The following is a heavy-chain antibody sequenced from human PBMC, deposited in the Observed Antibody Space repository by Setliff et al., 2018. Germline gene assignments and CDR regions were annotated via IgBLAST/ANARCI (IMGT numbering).Heavy chain of an antibody. CDR3: ARQKEYSGRSCFQH. CDR2: VDHSDYA. CDR1: GDSIGNYY. V-gene: IGHV4-59*08. J-gene: IGHJ1*01. D-gene: IGHD1-26*01. Sequence: ETLSLTCNVSGDSIGNYYWSWLRQSPGRGLEWIGYVDHSDYANYNPSLKRRVTISVDTSKNQFSLRLSLVTAADTATYYCARQKEYSGRSCFQHWGQGIPVNVS.